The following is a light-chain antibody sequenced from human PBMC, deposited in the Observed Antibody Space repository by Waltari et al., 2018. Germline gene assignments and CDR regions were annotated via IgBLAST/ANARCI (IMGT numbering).Light chain of an antibody. J-gene: IGKJ1*01. V-gene: IGKV1-5*03. CDR2: RTS. Sequence: DIQMPQSPSTLSAPVRDSVTITCRASQTMNTWLAWYQQKPGKAPNLLIYRTSTLESGVPSRFSGSGSGTEFTLTISSLQPDDFATYYCQQAWTFGQGTKVEIK. CDR3: QQAWT. CDR1: QTMNTW.